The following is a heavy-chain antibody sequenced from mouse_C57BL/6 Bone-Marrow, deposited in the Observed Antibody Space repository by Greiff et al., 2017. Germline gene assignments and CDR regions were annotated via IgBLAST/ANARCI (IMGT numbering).Heavy chain of an antibody. CDR2: IYPGSGST. V-gene: IGHV1-55*01. CDR1: GYTFTSYW. J-gene: IGHJ4*01. CDR3: ARTLLVYAMDY. Sequence: QVQLQQPGAELVKPGASVKMSCKASGYTFTSYWITWVKQRPGQGLEWIGDIYPGSGSTNYNEKFKSKATLTVDTSSSTAYMQLSSLPSEDSAVYYCARTLLVYAMDYWGQGTSVTGSS. D-gene: IGHD1-1*01.